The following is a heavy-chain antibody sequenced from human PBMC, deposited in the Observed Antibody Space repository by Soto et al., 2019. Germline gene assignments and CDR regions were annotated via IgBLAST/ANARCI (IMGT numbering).Heavy chain of an antibody. Sequence: PGGSLRLSCAASGFSFASYAMNWVRQAPGKGLEWVSGIRGSGGSTYYADSVKGRFTISRDNSKNTLYLQLSSLRVEDTAVYYCAKGFGISWQYYLDYWGKGPLVTVSS. J-gene: IGHJ4*02. V-gene: IGHV3-23*01. CDR1: GFSFASYA. CDR2: IRGSGGST. CDR3: AKGFGISWQYYLDY. D-gene: IGHD3-10*01.